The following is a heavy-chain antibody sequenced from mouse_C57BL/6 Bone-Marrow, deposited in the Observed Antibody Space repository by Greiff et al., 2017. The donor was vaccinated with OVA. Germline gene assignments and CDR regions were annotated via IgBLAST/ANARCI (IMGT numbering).Heavy chain of an antibody. Sequence: QVQLQQPGAELVKPGASVKMSCKASGYTFTSYWITWVKQRPGQGLEWIGDIYPGSGSTNYNEKFKSKATLTVDTSSSTAYMQLSSLTSEDSAVDYCARRFITTVVDYFDYWGQGTTLTVSS. V-gene: IGHV1-55*01. CDR3: ARRFITTVVDYFDY. D-gene: IGHD1-1*01. CDR1: GYTFTSYW. J-gene: IGHJ2*01. CDR2: IYPGSGST.